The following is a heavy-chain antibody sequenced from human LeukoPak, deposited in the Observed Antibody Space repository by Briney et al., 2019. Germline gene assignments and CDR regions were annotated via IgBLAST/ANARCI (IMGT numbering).Heavy chain of an antibody. Sequence: GGSLRLSCAASGFTFSSYAMHWVRQAPGKGLEWVAVISYDGTNKYYADSVKGRFTISRDNSKNSLYLQMNTLRAEDTAVYYCARDPFSSSSFDYWGQGTLVTVSS. V-gene: IGHV3-30*04. D-gene: IGHD6-13*01. J-gene: IGHJ4*02. CDR2: ISYDGTNK. CDR1: GFTFSSYA. CDR3: ARDPFSSSSFDY.